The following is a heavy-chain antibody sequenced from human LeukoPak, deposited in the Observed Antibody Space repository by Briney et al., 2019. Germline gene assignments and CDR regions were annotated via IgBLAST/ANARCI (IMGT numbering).Heavy chain of an antibody. V-gene: IGHV4-34*01. Sequence: SETLSLTCAVYGGSFSGYYWSWIRQPPGKGLEWIGEINHSGSTNYNPSLKSRVTISVDTSKNQFSLKLSSVTAADTAVYYCARHFGRNYYGSGSYYKTPYYYYYYMDVWGKGTTVTISS. D-gene: IGHD3-10*01. CDR1: GGSFSGYY. J-gene: IGHJ6*03. CDR3: ARHFGRNYYGSGSYYKTPYYYYYYMDV. CDR2: INHSGST.